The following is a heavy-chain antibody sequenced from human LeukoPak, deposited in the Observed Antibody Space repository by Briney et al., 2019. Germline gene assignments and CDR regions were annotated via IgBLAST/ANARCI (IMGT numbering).Heavy chain of an antibody. CDR1: GGSISSHY. V-gene: IGHV4-59*11. CDR3: ARDPDYYYYAMDV. CDR2: IYYSGST. Sequence: PSETLSLTCTVSGGSISSHYWSWIRQPPGKGLEWIGYIYYSGSTNYNPSLKSRVTISVDTSKNQFSLKLSSVTAADTAVYYCARDPDYYYYAMDVWGQGTTVTVSS. J-gene: IGHJ6*02.